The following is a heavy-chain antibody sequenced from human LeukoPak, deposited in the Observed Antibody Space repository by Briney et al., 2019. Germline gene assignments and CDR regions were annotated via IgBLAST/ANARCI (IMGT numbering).Heavy chain of an antibody. V-gene: IGHV3-30-3*01. J-gene: IGHJ6*02. CDR3: ARSYFDWLLSNYYYYGMDV. CDR2: ISYDGSNK. D-gene: IGHD3-9*01. CDR1: GFTFSSYA. Sequence: GGSLRLSCAASGFTFSSYAMHWVRQAPGKGLEWVAVISYDGSNKYYADSVKGRFTISRDNSKNTLYLQMNSLRAEDTAVYYWARSYFDWLLSNYYYYGMDVWGQGTTVTVSS.